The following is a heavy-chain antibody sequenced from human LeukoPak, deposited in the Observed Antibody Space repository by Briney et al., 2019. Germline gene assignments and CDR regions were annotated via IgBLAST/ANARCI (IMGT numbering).Heavy chain of an antibody. J-gene: IGHJ6*03. V-gene: IGHV1-8*01. Sequence: ASVKVSCKASGYTFTSYDINWVRQATGQGLEWMGWMNPNSGNTGYAQKFQGRVTMTRNTSISTAYMELSSLGSEDTAVYYCARADVLRFLEWLSTYYYYYYMDVWGKGTTVTVSS. CDR1: GYTFTSYD. D-gene: IGHD3-3*01. CDR2: MNPNSGNT. CDR3: ARADVLRFLEWLSTYYYYYYMDV.